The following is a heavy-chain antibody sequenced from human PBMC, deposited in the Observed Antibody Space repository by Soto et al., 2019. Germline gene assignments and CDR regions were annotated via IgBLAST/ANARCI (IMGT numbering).Heavy chain of an antibody. Sequence: PSETLSLTCTVSGGSISSYYWSWIRQPPGKGLEWIGYIYYSGSTNYNPSLKSRVTISVDTSKNQFSLKLSSVTAADTAVYYCARGPGIVVVPAAADDYYYGMDVWGQGTTVTVS. CDR2: IYYSGST. V-gene: IGHV4-59*12. CDR1: GGSISSYY. CDR3: ARGPGIVVVPAAADDYYYGMDV. D-gene: IGHD2-2*01. J-gene: IGHJ6*02.